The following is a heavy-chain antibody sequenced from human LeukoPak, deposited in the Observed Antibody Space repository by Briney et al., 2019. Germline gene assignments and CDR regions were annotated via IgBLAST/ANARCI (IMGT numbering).Heavy chain of an antibody. CDR1: GFTFSDYY. Sequence: PGGSLRLSCAAPGFTFSDYYMSWIRQAPGKGLEWVSYISSSGSTIYYADSVQGRFTISRDNAKNSLYLQMNSLRAEDTAVYYCARETTITMVRGVNLWRQGTLVTVSS. CDR2: ISSSGSTI. J-gene: IGHJ4*02. V-gene: IGHV3-11*04. CDR3: ARETTITMVRGVNL. D-gene: IGHD3-10*01.